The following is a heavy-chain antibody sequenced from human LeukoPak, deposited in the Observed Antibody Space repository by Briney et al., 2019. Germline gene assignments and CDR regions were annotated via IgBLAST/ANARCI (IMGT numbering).Heavy chain of an antibody. CDR3: ASAIAVADTLDAFDI. V-gene: IGHV4-59*08. D-gene: IGHD6-19*01. Sequence: SETLSLTCTVSGGSISSYYWSWIRQPPGEGLEWIGYLYYSGSTNYNPSLKSRVTISVDTSKNHFSLKLSSVTAADTAVYYCASAIAVADTLDAFDIWGQGTMVTVSS. CDR2: LYYSGST. J-gene: IGHJ3*02. CDR1: GGSISSYY.